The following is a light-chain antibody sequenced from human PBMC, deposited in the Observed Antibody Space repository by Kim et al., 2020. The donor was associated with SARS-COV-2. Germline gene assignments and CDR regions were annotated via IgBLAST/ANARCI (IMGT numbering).Light chain of an antibody. CDR2: DVS. Sequence: GQSITIYCPGASSDIGGYNYVSWYQQHSGKAPKLMIYDVSKRRSGVSNRFSGSKSGNTASLSISGLQAEDEADYYCNTYTSSNTWLFGGGTQLTVL. V-gene: IGLV2-14*04. CDR1: SSDIGGYNY. CDR3: NTYTSSNTWL. J-gene: IGLJ3*02.